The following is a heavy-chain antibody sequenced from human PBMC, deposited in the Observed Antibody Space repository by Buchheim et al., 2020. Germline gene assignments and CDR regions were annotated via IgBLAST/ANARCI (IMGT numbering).Heavy chain of an antibody. D-gene: IGHD3-3*01. Sequence: EVQLLESGGGLVQPGGSLRLSCAASGFTFSSYAMSWVRQAPGKGLEWVSAISGSGGSTYSADSVKGRFTISRDTSKTTLYLQMNSLRAEDTAVYYCANDVVVPAVRGHYDFWSGYHSWGQGTL. CDR1: GFTFSSYA. V-gene: IGHV3-23*01. CDR2: ISGSGGST. J-gene: IGHJ5*02. CDR3: ANDVVVPAVRGHYDFWSGYHS.